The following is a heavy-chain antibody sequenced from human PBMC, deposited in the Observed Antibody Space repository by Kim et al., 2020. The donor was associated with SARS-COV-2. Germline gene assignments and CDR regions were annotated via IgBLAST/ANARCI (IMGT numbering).Heavy chain of an antibody. D-gene: IGHD3-16*01. CDR1: GFIFSDYY. CDR3: ARDLAKGG. CDR2: IRKDGRFM. V-gene: IGHV3-74*01. Sequence: GGSLRLSCAASGFIFSDYYMEWVRQAPGKGLVWVSRIRKDGRFMGYADSVKGRFIISRDNAKNTLYLQINSLTDEDTAVYYCARDLAKGGWGQGILVTVS. J-gene: IGHJ4*02.